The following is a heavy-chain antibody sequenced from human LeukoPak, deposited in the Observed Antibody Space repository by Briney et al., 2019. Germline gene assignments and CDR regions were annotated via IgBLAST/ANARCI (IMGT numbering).Heavy chain of an antibody. CDR3: ARAANFDWYNAFDI. J-gene: IGHJ3*02. V-gene: IGHV4-59*01. Sequence: SETLSLTCTVSGGSISSYYWSWIRQPPGKGLEWIGYIYYSGSTNYNPSLKSRVTISLDTSKNQFSLKLSSVTAADTAVYYCARAANFDWYNAFDIWGQGTMVTVSS. CDR1: GGSISSYY. CDR2: IYYSGST. D-gene: IGHD3-9*01.